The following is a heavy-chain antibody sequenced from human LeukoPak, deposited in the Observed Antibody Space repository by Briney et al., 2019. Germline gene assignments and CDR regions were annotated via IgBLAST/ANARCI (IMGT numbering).Heavy chain of an antibody. Sequence: PGGSLRLSCAASGFVFSSYEMIWVRQAPGKGLEWVSYISNSGSIMYYADSVKGRFTISRDNAKNSLYLQMNSLRAEDTAVYYCARDSTDAARRYNWFDPWGQGTLVTVSS. CDR2: ISNSGSIM. CDR1: GFVFSSYE. J-gene: IGHJ5*02. CDR3: ARDSTDAARRYNWFDP. V-gene: IGHV3-48*03. D-gene: IGHD6-6*01.